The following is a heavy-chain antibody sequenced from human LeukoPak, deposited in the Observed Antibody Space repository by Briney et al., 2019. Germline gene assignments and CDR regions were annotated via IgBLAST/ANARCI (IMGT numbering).Heavy chain of an antibody. CDR3: ARGPNYYDSGFMDV. J-gene: IGHJ6*03. V-gene: IGHV3-74*01. D-gene: IGHD3-22*01. CDR1: GFTFGNHW. CDR2: ISSDGRTT. Sequence: GGSLRLSCAASGFTFGNHWMHWVRQAPGKGLVWVSRISSDGRTTTYADSVKGRFTISRDNARNTLYVQMNSLRAEDTAVYYCARGPNYYDSGFMDVWGKGTTVTVSS.